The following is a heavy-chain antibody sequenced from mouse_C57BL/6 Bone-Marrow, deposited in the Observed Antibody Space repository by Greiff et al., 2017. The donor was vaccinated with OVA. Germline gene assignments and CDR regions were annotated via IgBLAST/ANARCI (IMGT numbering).Heavy chain of an antibody. CDR1: GYAFTNYL. V-gene: IGHV1-54*01. J-gene: IGHJ4*01. CDR2: INPGSGGT. Sequence: VKLQESGAELVRPGTSVKVSCKASGYAFTNYLIEWVKQRPGQGLEWIGVINPGSGGTNYNEKFKGKATLTADKSSSTAYMQLSSLTSEDSAVYFCARVGVYAMDYWGQGTSVTVSS. CDR3: ARVGVYAMDY.